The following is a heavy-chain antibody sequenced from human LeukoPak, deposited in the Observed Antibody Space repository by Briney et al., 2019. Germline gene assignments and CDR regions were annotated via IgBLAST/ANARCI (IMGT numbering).Heavy chain of an antibody. Sequence: SETLSLTCTVSGGSISSGDYYWSWIRQPPGKGLEWIGYIYYSGSTYYNPSLKSRVTISVDTSKNQFSLRLSSVTAADTAVYYCARDLMVRGVIPSHYYYYGMDVWGQGTTVTVSS. CDR3: ARDLMVRGVIPSHYYYYGMDV. J-gene: IGHJ6*02. D-gene: IGHD3-10*01. CDR1: GGSISSGDYY. V-gene: IGHV4-30-4*01. CDR2: IYYSGST.